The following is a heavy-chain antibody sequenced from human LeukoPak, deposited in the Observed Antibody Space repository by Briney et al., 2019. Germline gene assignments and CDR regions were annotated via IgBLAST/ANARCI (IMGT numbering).Heavy chain of an antibody. D-gene: IGHD6-25*01. CDR1: GFTFSSYG. J-gene: IGHJ4*02. Sequence: RSLRLSCAASGFTFSSYGMHWVRQAPGKGLEWVSAISGSGSSTYYAGSVRGRFTTSRDNSKRTVYLQMNSLRVEDTAVYYCAPLAANIFDYWGQGTLVTASS. CDR3: APLAANIFDY. CDR2: ISGSGSST. V-gene: IGHV3-23*01.